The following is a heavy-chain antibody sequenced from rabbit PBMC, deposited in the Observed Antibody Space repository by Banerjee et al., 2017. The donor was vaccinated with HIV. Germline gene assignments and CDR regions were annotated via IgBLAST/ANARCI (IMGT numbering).Heavy chain of an antibody. CDR1: GFDFIRNTV. V-gene: IGHV1S45*01. Sequence: QEQLVESGGGLVKPEGSLTLTCKASGFDFIRNTVCWVRQAPGKGLEWIGCILGDSSGTTIYASWAKGRFTISKTSSTTVTLQMTSLTAADTATYFCARDMGGLWGRAPSSPS. J-gene: IGHJ4*01. CDR2: ILGDSSGTT. CDR3: ARDMGGL. D-gene: IGHD3-1*01.